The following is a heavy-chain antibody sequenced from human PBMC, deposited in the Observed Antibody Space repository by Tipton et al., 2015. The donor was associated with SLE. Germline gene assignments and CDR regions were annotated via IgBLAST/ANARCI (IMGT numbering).Heavy chain of an antibody. Sequence: SLRLSCAASGFTFSSYSMNWVRQAPGKGLEWVSSISRSSSYIYYADSVKGRFTISRDNAKNSLYLQMNSLRAEDTAMYYCARMVQGVHNWFDPWGQGTLVTVSS. CDR3: ARMVQGVHNWFDP. D-gene: IGHD3-10*01. CDR1: GFTFSSYS. V-gene: IGHV3-21*03. CDR2: ISRSSSYI. J-gene: IGHJ5*02.